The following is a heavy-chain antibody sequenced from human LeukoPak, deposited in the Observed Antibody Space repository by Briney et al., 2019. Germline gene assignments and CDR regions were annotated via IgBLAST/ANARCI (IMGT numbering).Heavy chain of an antibody. CDR3: ASFVPGYSSGWYGY. V-gene: IGHV1-18*01. J-gene: IGHJ4*02. CDR2: ISAYNGNT. D-gene: IGHD6-19*01. Sequence: ASVTVSCKASGYTFTSYGISWVRQAPGQGLEWMGWISAYNGNTNYAQKLQSRVTMTTDTSTSTAYMELRSLRSDDTAVYYCASFVPGYSSGWYGYWGQGTLVTVSS. CDR1: GYTFTSYG.